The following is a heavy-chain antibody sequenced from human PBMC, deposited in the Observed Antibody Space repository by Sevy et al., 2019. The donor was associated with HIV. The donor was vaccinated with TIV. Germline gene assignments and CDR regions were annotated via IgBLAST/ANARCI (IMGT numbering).Heavy chain of an antibody. D-gene: IGHD4-17*01. J-gene: IGHJ6*02. CDR1: GFAFTNYYA. CDR3: ARPRANYVDNYFFYAMDV. V-gene: IGHV3-30-3*01. CDR2: ISFDESDK. Sequence: GGSLRLSCAASGFAFTNYYAMHWVRQAPGKGLEWVALISFDESDKYYADSGKGGFTISRDKFKNTLYLQMNSLTTEDTAVYYCARPRANYVDNYFFYAMDVWGQGTTVTVSS.